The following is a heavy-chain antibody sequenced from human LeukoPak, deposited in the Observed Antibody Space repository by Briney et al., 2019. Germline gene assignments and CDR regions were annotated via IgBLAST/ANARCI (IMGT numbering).Heavy chain of an antibody. CDR2: IGTSSTTI. D-gene: IGHD3-10*01. Sequence: PGGSLRLSCAASGFTFSSYTMNWVRQPPGKGLEWVSNIGTSSTTIYYADSVKGRFTISRDNAKNSLYLQMNSLRADDTAVYYCANENYYGSGSYADHWGQGTLVTVSS. J-gene: IGHJ4*02. CDR1: GFTFSSYT. V-gene: IGHV3-48*01. CDR3: ANENYYGSGSYADH.